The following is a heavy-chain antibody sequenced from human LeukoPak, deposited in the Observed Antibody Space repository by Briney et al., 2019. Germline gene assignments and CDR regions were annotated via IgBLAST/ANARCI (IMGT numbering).Heavy chain of an antibody. Sequence: GASVKVSCKASGGTFSSYAISWVRQAPGQGLEWMGRIIPILGIANYAQKFQGRVTITADKSTSTAYMELSSLRSEDTAVYYCARIDGYNSYFDYWGQGTLVTVSS. V-gene: IGHV1-69*04. CDR2: IIPILGIA. J-gene: IGHJ4*02. D-gene: IGHD5-24*01. CDR1: GGTFSSYA. CDR3: ARIDGYNSYFDY.